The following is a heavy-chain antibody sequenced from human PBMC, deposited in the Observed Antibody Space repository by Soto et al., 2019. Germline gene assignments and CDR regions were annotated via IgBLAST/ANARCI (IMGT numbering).Heavy chain of an antibody. CDR1: GYTFTNYY. V-gene: IGHV1-46*01. CDR2: INPSSGST. D-gene: IGHD5-18*01. J-gene: IGHJ4*02. CDR3: AREVERGSSYGDLEY. Sequence: QVQLVQSGAEVRKPGASVKVSCKASGYTFTNYYIHWVRPAPGQGLEWMGIINPSSGSTSYAQKFEGRVAMTRDTSTSTVYRELSSLRSEDTAVYYCAREVERGSSYGDLEYWGQGTLVTVSS.